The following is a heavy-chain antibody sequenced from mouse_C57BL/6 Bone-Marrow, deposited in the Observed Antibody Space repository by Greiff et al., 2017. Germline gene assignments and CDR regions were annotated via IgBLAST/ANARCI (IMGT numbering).Heavy chain of an antibody. D-gene: IGHD1-1*01. CDR2: ISDGGSYT. J-gene: IGHJ3*01. V-gene: IGHV5-4*01. CDR1: GFTFSSYA. CDR3: ARDLILD. Sequence: EVQVVESGGGLVKPGGSLKLSCAASGFTFSSYAMSWVRQTPEKRLEWVATISDGGSYTYYPDNVKGRFTISRDNAKNNLYLQMSHLKSEDTAMYYCARDLILDWGQGTLVTVSA.